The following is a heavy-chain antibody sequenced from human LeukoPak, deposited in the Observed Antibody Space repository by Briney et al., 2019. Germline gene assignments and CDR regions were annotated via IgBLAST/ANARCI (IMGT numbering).Heavy chain of an antibody. V-gene: IGHV1-2*02. CDR3: ARVHATGYFSLDLGY. J-gene: IGHJ4*02. D-gene: IGHD3-9*01. CDR2: INPNTGGT. CDR1: GYTFTGYF. Sequence: ASVRVSCKASGYTFTGYFMHWVRQAPGQGLDWMGWINPNTGGTKYAQKFQGRVTMARDTSIGTAYMELSTVTSDDTAVYFCARVHATGYFSLDLGYWGQGTLVTVSS.